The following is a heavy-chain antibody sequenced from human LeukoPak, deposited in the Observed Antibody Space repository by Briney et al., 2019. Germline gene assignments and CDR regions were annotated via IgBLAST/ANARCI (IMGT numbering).Heavy chain of an antibody. J-gene: IGHJ4*02. CDR2: ISSGGNT. V-gene: IGHV3-53*01. CDR3: ASRAGEYSHPYDY. Sequence: GGSLRLSCKVAGFTVSSNSWSWVRQAPGKGLEWVSFISSGGNTDHSDSVKGRFTISRDNSKNTLYLQRNSLRAEDTAIYYCASRAGEYSHPYDYWGQGTLVTVSS. D-gene: IGHD2-15*01. CDR1: GFTVSSNS.